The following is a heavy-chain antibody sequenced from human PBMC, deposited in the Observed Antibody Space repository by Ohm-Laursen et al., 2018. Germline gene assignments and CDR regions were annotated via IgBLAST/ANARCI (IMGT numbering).Heavy chain of an antibody. CDR3: ARDGDYGDFEYFDY. CDR1: GGSVINYY. Sequence: SETLSLTCTVSGGSVINYYWSWIRQPAGKGLEWIGRIYTSGSTNYNPSLKSRVTMSVDTSKNQFSLKLSSVTAADTAVYYCARDGDYGDFEYFDYWGQGTLVTVSS. J-gene: IGHJ4*02. V-gene: IGHV4-4*07. CDR2: IYTSGST. D-gene: IGHD4-17*01.